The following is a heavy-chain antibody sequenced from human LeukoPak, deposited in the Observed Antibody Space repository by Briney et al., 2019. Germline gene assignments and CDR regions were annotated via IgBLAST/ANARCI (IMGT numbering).Heavy chain of an antibody. CDR2: IYYSGST. Sequence: WETLSLTCTVSGGSTSSSSYYWGWIRQPPGKGLEWIGSIYYSGSTYYNPSLKSRVTISVDTSKNQFSLKLSSVTAADTAVYYCASLRVIVVVVAATHHARDAFDIWGQGTMVTVSS. CDR1: GGSTSSSSYY. D-gene: IGHD2-15*01. CDR3: ASLRVIVVVVAATHHARDAFDI. V-gene: IGHV4-39*07. J-gene: IGHJ3*02.